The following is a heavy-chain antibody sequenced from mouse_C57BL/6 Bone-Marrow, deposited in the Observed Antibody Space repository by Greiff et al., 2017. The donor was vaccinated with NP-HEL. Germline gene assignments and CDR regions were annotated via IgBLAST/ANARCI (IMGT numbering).Heavy chain of an antibody. J-gene: IGHJ4*01. V-gene: IGHV14-3*01. D-gene: IGHD2-4*01. Sequence: EVKLQQSVAELVRPGASVKLSCTASGFNIKNTYMHWVKQRPEQGLEWIGRIDPANGNTKYAPKFQGKATITADTTSNTAYLQLSSLKSEDTAIYYSARCVDDSNYYAMDYWGQGTSVTVSS. CDR3: ARCVDDSNYYAMDY. CDR2: IDPANGNT. CDR1: GFNIKNTY.